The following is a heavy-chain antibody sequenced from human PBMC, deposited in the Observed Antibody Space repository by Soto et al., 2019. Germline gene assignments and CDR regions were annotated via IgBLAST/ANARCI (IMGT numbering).Heavy chain of an antibody. D-gene: IGHD3-22*01. CDR2: ISAYNGNT. CDR1: GYTFTSYG. Sequence: ASVKVSCKASGYTFTSYGISWVRQAPGQGLEWMGWISAYNGNTNYAQKLQGRVTMTTDTSTSTAYMELRSLRSDDTAVYYCARVRDPVDYYDSSGLIDYWGQGTLVTVSS. CDR3: ARVRDPVDYYDSSGLIDY. J-gene: IGHJ4*02. V-gene: IGHV1-18*01.